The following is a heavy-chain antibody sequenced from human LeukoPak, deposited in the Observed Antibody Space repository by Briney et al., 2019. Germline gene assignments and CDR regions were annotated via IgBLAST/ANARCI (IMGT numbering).Heavy chain of an antibody. CDR2: IRQDGSAK. CDR3: TRDRQGPKLYEMHV. V-gene: IGHV3-7*01. D-gene: IGHD3-10*01. CDR1: GFTFSNYG. Sequence: GGSLRLSCAASGFTFSNYGMHWVRQAPGKGLEWVANIRQDGSAKYYLDSVMGRFTISRDNAKNSLYLQMNSLRAEDTAVYSCTRDRQGPKLYEMHVWGQGTTATVSS. J-gene: IGHJ6*02.